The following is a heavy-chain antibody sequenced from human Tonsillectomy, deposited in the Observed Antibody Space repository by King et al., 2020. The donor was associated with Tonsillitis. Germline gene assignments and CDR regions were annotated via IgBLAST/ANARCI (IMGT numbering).Heavy chain of an antibody. CDR3: AKHVQDSWSVYDY. CDR1: GFTFSSYA. V-gene: IGHV3-23*04. Sequence: VQLVESGGGLVQPGGSLRLSCAASGFTFSSYAMRWVRQGPGKGLEWVSAISGRGGSTYYADSVKGRFTISRDNSKNTLYLQMNSLRAEDTAVYYCAKHVQDSWSVYDYWGQGTLVTVSS. J-gene: IGHJ4*02. D-gene: IGHD6-13*01. CDR2: ISGRGGST.